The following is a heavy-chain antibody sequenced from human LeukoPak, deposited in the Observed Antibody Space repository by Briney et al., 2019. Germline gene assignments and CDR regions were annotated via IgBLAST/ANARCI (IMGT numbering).Heavy chain of an antibody. CDR2: IIPIFGTA. Sequence: GASVKVSCKASGGTFSSYAISWVRQAPGQGLEWMGGIIPIFGTANYAQKFQGRVTITADKSTSTAYMELSSLRSEDTAVYYCAREHCGGDCYLDYWGQGTLVTVSS. D-gene: IGHD2-21*02. CDR1: GGTFSSYA. V-gene: IGHV1-69*06. CDR3: AREHCGGDCYLDY. J-gene: IGHJ4*02.